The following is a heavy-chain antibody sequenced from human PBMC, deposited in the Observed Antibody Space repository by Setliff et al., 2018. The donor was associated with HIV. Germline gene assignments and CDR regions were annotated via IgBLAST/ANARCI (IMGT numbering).Heavy chain of an antibody. V-gene: IGHV4-4*07. J-gene: IGHJ4*02. D-gene: IGHD3-3*01. CDR1: GGSISSYY. Sequence: PSETLSLPCTVSGGSISSYYWSWIRQPAGKGLEWIGRIYTSGSTNYNPSLKSRVTMSVDTSKNHFSLKLSSVTAADTAVFYCARVPFTTGFDYWGQGLLVTVSS. CDR3: ARVPFTTGFDY. CDR2: IYTSGST.